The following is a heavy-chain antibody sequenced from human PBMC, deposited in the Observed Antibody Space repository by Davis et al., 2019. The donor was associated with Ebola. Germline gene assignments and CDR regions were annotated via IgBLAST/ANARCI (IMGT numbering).Heavy chain of an antibody. Sequence: GGPLRPSCTAPGSTFGDYAMSWSRQAPGKGLEWVGFIRSKAYGGTTEYAASVKGRFTISRDDSKSIAYLQMNSLKTEDTAVYYCSFTTPDAFDIWGQGTMVTVSS. CDR1: GSTFGDYA. D-gene: IGHD1-14*01. CDR2: IRSKAYGGTT. CDR3: SFTTPDAFDI. J-gene: IGHJ3*02. V-gene: IGHV3-49*03.